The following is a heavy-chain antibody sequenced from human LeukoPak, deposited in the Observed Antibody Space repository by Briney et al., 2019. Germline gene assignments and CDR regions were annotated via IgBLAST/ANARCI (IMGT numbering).Heavy chain of an antibody. D-gene: IGHD3-22*01. V-gene: IGHV4-31*03. CDR2: IYYSGST. CDR1: GGSISSGGYY. CDR3: ARVEDSSGYYIDY. Sequence: SETLSLTCTVSGGSISSGGYYWSWIRQHPGKGLEWIGYIYYSGSTYYNPSLKSRVTISVDTSKNQFSLKLSSVTAADTAVYYCARVEDSSGYYIDYWGQGTLVTVSS. J-gene: IGHJ4*02.